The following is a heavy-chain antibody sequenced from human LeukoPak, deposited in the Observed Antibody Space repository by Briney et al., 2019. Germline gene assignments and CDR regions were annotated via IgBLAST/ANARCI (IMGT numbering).Heavy chain of an antibody. CDR1: GFTFSSYA. CDR2: ISGSGGST. V-gene: IGHV3-23*01. CDR3: VRWFGESTGYDY. D-gene: IGHD3-10*01. Sequence: PGGSLRLSCAASGFTFSSYAMSWVRQAPGKGLEWVSAISGSGGSTYYADSVKGRFTISRDNSKNTLHLQMNSLRAEDTAVYYCVRWFGESTGYDYWGQGTLVTVSS. J-gene: IGHJ4*02.